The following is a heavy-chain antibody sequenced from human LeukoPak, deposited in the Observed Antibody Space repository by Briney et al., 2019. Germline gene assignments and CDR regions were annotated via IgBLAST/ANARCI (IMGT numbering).Heavy chain of an antibody. Sequence: PSETLSLTCAVYGGSSSGYYWSWIRQPPGKGLEWIGEINHSGSTNYNPSLKSRVTISVDTSKNQFSLKLSSVTAADTAVYYCARRKRSPKRPYYFDYWGQGTLVTVSS. D-gene: IGHD3-10*01. CDR3: ARRKRSPKRPYYFDY. CDR2: INHSGST. CDR1: GGSSSGYY. V-gene: IGHV4-34*01. J-gene: IGHJ4*02.